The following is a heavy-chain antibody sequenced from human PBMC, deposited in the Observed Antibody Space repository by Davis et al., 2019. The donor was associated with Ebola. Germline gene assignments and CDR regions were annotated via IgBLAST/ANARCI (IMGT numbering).Heavy chain of an antibody. J-gene: IGHJ4*02. V-gene: IGHV7-4-1*02. CDR3: ARWDADFWSGYSGTRHFDY. Sequence: AASAKVSCKASGYTFTTYAMNWVRQAPGQGLEWMGWINTNTGNPTYAQGFTGRFVFSLDTSVSSAYLQISSLKAEDTTVYYCARWDADFWSGYSGTRHFDYWGQGTLVTVSS. CDR2: INTNTGNP. D-gene: IGHD3-3*01. CDR1: GYTFTTYA.